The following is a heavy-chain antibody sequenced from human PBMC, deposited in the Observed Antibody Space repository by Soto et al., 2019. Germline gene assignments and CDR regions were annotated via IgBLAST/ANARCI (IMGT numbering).Heavy chain of an antibody. D-gene: IGHD3-22*01. Sequence: QVQLVESGGGVAHPGKSLRLSCAASGFIFTNYAMHWVRQAPGRGLEWVAVISSNGGNADSADSVKGRFTISKDNSKNTVFLRMDSLRPEDSAMYYCARDRSFGTSGYYSWDLWGEGTLVTVSS. V-gene: IGHV3-30-3*01. CDR2: ISSNGGNA. CDR3: ARDRSFGTSGYYSWDL. J-gene: IGHJ5*02. CDR1: GFIFTNYA.